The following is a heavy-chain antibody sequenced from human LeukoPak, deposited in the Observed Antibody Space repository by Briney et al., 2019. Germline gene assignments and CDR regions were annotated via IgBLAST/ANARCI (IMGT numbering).Heavy chain of an antibody. CDR2: IKQDGSEK. CDR1: GFTFSSYW. V-gene: IGHV3-7*01. Sequence: GGSLRLSCAASGFTFSSYWMSWVRQAPGKGLEWVANIKQDGSEKYYVDSVKGRFTISRDNAKNTLYLQMSSLRADDTAVYYCARSTYSSSSYYFDYWGQGSLVTVSS. CDR3: ARSTYSSSSYYFDY. J-gene: IGHJ4*02. D-gene: IGHD6-13*01.